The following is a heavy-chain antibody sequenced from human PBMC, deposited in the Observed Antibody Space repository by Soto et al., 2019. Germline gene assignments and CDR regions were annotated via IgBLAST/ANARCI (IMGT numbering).Heavy chain of an antibody. Sequence: EVQLVESGGGSVQPGRSLRLSCAASGFSFDDYGMHWVRQGPGKGLEWVSGISWNSGDIYYADSVTGRFTISRDNAKRSLYLQMNSLRPEDTALYYCAKDNDLDRDGPFDYWGQGILVTVSS. CDR3: AKDNDLDRDGPFDY. V-gene: IGHV3-9*01. CDR2: ISWNSGDI. J-gene: IGHJ4*02. D-gene: IGHD2-2*03. CDR1: GFSFDDYG.